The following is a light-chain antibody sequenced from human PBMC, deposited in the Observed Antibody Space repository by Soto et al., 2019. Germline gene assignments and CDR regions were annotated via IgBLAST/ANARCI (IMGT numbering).Light chain of an antibody. V-gene: IGKV3-15*01. CDR1: QSVSSN. Sequence: EIVMTQSPATLSVSPGERATLSCRASQSVSSNLAWYQQKPGQAPRLLIYGASTRATGIPARFSGSGSGTEFTLTISSLQSEDVAVYYCQQYNNLPPLTFGGGTKVEIK. J-gene: IGKJ4*01. CDR3: QQYNNLPPLT. CDR2: GAS.